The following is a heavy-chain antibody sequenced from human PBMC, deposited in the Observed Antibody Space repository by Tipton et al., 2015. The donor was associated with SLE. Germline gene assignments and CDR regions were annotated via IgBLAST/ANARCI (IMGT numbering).Heavy chain of an antibody. Sequence: QSGAEVKKPGASVKVSCKASGYTFNSYGISWVRQAPGQGLEWMGWISAYNGNTNYAQKLQGRVTMTTDTSTSTASMDLRSLRSDDTAVYYCARANPFYSGYDFDYWGQGTLVTVSS. V-gene: IGHV1-18*01. CDR1: GYTFNSYG. CDR3: ARANPFYSGYDFDY. D-gene: IGHD5-12*01. J-gene: IGHJ4*02. CDR2: ISAYNGNT.